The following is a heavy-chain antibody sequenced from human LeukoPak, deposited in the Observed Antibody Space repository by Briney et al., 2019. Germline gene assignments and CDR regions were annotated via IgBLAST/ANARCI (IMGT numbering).Heavy chain of an antibody. CDR1: GGTFSSYA. CDR3: ARAKDYDILTGYYESGYYYGMDV. CDR2: IIPIFGTA. V-gene: IGHV1-69*13. Sequence: SVKVSCKASGGTFSSYAISWVRQAPGQGLEWMGGIIPIFGTANYAQKFQGRVTITADESTSTAYMELSSLRSEDTAVYYCARAKDYDILTGYYESGYYYGMDVWGKGTTVTVSS. J-gene: IGHJ6*04. D-gene: IGHD3-9*01.